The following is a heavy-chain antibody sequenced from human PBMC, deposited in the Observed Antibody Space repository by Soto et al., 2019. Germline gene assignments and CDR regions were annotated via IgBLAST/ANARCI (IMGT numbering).Heavy chain of an antibody. V-gene: IGHV4-31*03. CDR1: GGSISSGGYY. CDR2: IYYSGST. J-gene: IGHJ3*02. Sequence: SETLSLTCTVSGGSISSGGYYWSWLRQHPGKGLEWIGYIYYSGSTYYNPSLKSRVTISVDTSKNQFSLKLSSVTAADTAVYYCARDVDYGGNSYAFDIWGQGTMVT. D-gene: IGHD4-17*01. CDR3: ARDVDYGGNSYAFDI.